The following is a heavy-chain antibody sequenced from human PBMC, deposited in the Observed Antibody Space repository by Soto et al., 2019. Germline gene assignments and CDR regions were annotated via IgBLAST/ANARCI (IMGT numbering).Heavy chain of an antibody. CDR1: GFTFDDYA. V-gene: IGHV3-9*01. CDR2: ISWNSNNI. D-gene: IGHD1-1*01. J-gene: IGHJ6*02. CDR3: AKSPGGYYYGMDV. Sequence: GGSLRLSCAASGFTFDDYAMHWVRQVPGKGLEWVSGISWNSNNIGYADSVKARFTISRDNAKNSLFLQLNSLRAEDTALYYCAKSPGGYYYGMDVWGQGTPVTVSS.